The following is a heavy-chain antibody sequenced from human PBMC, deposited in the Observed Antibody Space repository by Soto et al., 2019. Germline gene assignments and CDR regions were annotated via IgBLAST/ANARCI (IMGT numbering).Heavy chain of an antibody. CDR3: ARDRTDSGYYTNWLDP. D-gene: IGHD3-22*01. Sequence: SVKVSCKAWGGTCGSDASTWVRQAHGQGLEWVGRIIPIFGTTHYAQNLQGRVTISADKSTLTSYMELHSLTSDDTALYYCARDRTDSGYYTNWLDPWGQGTQVSVSS. J-gene: IGHJ5*02. CDR2: IIPIFGTT. V-gene: IGHV1-69*06. CDR1: GGTCGSDA.